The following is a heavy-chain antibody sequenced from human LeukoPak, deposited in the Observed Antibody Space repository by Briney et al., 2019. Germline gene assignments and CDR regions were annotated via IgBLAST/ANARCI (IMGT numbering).Heavy chain of an antibody. V-gene: IGHV4-59*12. CDR3: ARDETHFYGSGSSNWFDP. D-gene: IGHD3-10*01. CDR2: IYYSWTT. CDR1: GGSISSYY. J-gene: IGHJ5*02. Sequence: PSETLSLTCTVSGGSISSYYWSWIRQPPGKGLEWIGYIYYSWTTIYNPSLKSRLTISLDTSKNQFSLNLSSVTAADTAVYYCARDETHFYGSGSSNWFDPWGQGILVTVSS.